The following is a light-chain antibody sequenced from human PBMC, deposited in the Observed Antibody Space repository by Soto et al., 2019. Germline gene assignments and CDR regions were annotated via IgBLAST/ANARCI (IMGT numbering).Light chain of an antibody. Sequence: IQLTQSPSTLSASVGERVTITCRASQSISSSLAWYQQKPGKAPNLLIYKASNLQSGVPSRFSGSGSGTEFTLTISSLQPDDFATYYCQQYNQYPYTFGQGTKLEI. CDR2: KAS. J-gene: IGKJ2*01. CDR3: QQYNQYPYT. CDR1: QSISSS. V-gene: IGKV1-5*03.